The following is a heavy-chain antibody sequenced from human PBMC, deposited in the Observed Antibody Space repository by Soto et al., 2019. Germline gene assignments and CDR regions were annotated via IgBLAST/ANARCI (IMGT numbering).Heavy chain of an antibody. CDR1: GFTFSSYA. J-gene: IGHJ6*02. V-gene: IGHV3-23*01. D-gene: IGHD3-10*01. CDR3: AKDHRIWGRLVEYMDV. CDR2: ISGSGVST. Sequence: EVQLLESGGGLVQPGGSLRLSCAASGFTFSSYALGWVRQAPGRGLERVSAISGSGVSTFYADSVKGRFTISRDTSKNTLYLQMNTLTAEDTAVYYCAKDHRIWGRLVEYMDVWGQGTTVTVSS.